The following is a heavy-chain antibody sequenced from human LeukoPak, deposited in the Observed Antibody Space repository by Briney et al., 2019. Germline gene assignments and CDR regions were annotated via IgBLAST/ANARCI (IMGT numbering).Heavy chain of an antibody. D-gene: IGHD3-10*01. Sequence: GGSLRLSCAASGFSVSRNYLSWVRQAPGKGLEWVSVIYGGATTDYADSVKGRFTISTDSSKITLYLQMNSLRDEDTSVYYCARGGRTDSGSYPYGMDVWGQGATVTVSS. V-gene: IGHV3-66*01. CDR1: GFSVSRNY. CDR3: ARGGRTDSGSYPYGMDV. CDR2: IYGGATT. J-gene: IGHJ6*02.